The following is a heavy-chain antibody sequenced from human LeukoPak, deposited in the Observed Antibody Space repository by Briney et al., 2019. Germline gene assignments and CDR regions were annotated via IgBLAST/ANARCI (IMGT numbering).Heavy chain of an antibody. CDR2: ISSSSSTI. J-gene: IGHJ5*02. CDR3: ASGSYYGWFDP. CDR1: GFTFSSYS. V-gene: IGHV3-48*04. D-gene: IGHD1-26*01. Sequence: PGGSLRLSCAASGFTFSSYSMNWVRQAPGKGLEWVSYISSSSSTIYYADSVKGRFTISRDNAKNSLYLQMNSLRAEDTAVYYCASGSYYGWFDPWGQGTLVTVSS.